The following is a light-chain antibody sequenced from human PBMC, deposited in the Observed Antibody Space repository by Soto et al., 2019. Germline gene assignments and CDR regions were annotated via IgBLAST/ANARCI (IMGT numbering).Light chain of an antibody. CDR1: SSNSGAGYD. V-gene: IGLV1-40*01. Sequence: QLVLTQPPSVSGAPGQRVTISCTGSSSNSGAGYDVHWYQQLPGTAPKLLIYGNSNRPSGVPDRFSGSKSGTSASLAITGLQAEDEADYYCQSYDSSLSGVVFGGGTKVTVL. CDR2: GNS. J-gene: IGLJ2*01. CDR3: QSYDSSLSGVV.